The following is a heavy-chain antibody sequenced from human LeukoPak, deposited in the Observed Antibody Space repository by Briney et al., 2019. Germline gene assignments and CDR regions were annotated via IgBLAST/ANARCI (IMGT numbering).Heavy chain of an antibody. CDR3: ARDDTITLTGAPDY. J-gene: IGHJ4*02. D-gene: IGHD3-9*01. Sequence: GGSLRLSCAASGFTFSSYGMHWVRRAPGKGLEWVAVIWYDGSNKYYADSVKGRFTISRDNSKNTLYLQMNSLRAEDTAVYYCARDDTITLTGAPDYWGQGTLVTVSS. CDR2: IWYDGSNK. V-gene: IGHV3-33*01. CDR1: GFTFSSYG.